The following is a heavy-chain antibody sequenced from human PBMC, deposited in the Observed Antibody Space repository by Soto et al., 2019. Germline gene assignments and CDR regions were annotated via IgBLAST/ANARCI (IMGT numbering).Heavy chain of an antibody. CDR2: ISGYNGDT. D-gene: IGHD6-13*01. CDR3: ARFMEQQLVLDY. CDR1: GYTFTSYG. J-gene: IGHJ4*02. V-gene: IGHV1-18*01. Sequence: ASVKVSCKASGYTFTSYGVSWVRQAPGQGLEWMGWISGYNGDTNYAQKLQGRVTMTTDTSTSTAHLELRSLRSDDTAVYYCARFMEQQLVLDYWGQGILVTVSS.